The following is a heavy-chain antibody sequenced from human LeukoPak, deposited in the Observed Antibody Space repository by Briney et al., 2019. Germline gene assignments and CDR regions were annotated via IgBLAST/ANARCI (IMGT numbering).Heavy chain of an antibody. CDR1: GYTFTSYG. CDR3: ARGGDYDFWSGTGGVDY. Sequence: GASVKVSCNASGYTFTSYGISWVRQAPGQGLEWMGWISAYDGNTNYAQKLQGKVTMTTDTSTSTAYMELRSLRSDDTAVYYCARGGDYDFWSGTGGVDYWGQGTLVTVSS. D-gene: IGHD3-3*01. V-gene: IGHV1-18*01. J-gene: IGHJ4*02. CDR2: ISAYDGNT.